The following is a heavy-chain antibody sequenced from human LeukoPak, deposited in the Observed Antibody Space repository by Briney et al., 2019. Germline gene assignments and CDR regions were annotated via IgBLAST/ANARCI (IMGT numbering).Heavy chain of an antibody. V-gene: IGHV3-23*01. Sequence: GGSLRLSCAASGFTFSSYAMSWVRQAPGKGLERVSAISGSGGSTYYADSVKGRFTVSRDNSKNTLYLQMRSLRVEDTAVYYCAKDHTSYYYYYYGMDVWGQGTTVTVSS. CDR1: GFTFSSYA. J-gene: IGHJ6*02. CDR3: AKDHTSYYYYYYGMDV. CDR2: ISGSGGST.